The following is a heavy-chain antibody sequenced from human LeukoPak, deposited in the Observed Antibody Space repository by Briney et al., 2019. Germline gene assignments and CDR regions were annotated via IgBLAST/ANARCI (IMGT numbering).Heavy chain of an antibody. CDR2: INTGNGNT. D-gene: IGHD2-21*02. J-gene: IGHJ4*02. CDR1: GYTFTSYA. V-gene: IGHV1-3*04. Sequence: GASVKVSCKASGYTFTSYATHWVRQAPGQRLECMGWINTGNGNTKYSQKFQGRVTITRDTSASTAYMDLSSLRSEDTAVYYCARNTETAIPLPYYFDYWGQGTLVTVSS. CDR3: ARNTETAIPLPYYFDY.